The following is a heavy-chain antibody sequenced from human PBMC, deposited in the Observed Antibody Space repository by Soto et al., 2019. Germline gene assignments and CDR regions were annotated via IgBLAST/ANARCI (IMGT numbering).Heavy chain of an antibody. CDR1: GYSFTSYW. V-gene: IGHV5-51*01. Sequence: GESLKISCKGSGYSFTSYWIGWVRQMPGKGLEWMGIIYPGDSDTRYSPSFQGQVTISADKSISTAYLQWSSLKASDTAMYYCARHLAATNNYYYHYGMDVWGQGTTVTVSS. J-gene: IGHJ6*02. CDR3: ARHLAATNNYYYHYGMDV. D-gene: IGHD2-15*01. CDR2: IYPGDSDT.